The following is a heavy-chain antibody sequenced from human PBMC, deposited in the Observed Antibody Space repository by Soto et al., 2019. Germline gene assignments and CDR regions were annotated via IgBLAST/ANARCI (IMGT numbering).Heavy chain of an antibody. J-gene: IGHJ6*02. CDR2: INHSGST. D-gene: IGHD4-17*01. V-gene: IGHV4-34*01. CDR1: GGSFSGYY. Sequence: SETLSLTCAVYGGSFSGYYWSWIRQPPGKGLEWIGEINHSGSTNYNPSLKSRVTISVDTSKNQFSLKLSSVTAADTAVYYCARGATGTTGGQYYYGMDVWGQGTTVTVSS. CDR3: ARGATGTTGGQYYYGMDV.